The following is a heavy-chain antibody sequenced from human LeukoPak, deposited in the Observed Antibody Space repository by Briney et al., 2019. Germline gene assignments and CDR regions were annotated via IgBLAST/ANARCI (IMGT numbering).Heavy chain of an antibody. CDR3: AKSLGGYNWNHNWFDP. V-gene: IGHV3-9*01. CDR1: GFTFDDYA. J-gene: IGHJ5*02. D-gene: IGHD1-20*01. Sequence: GGSLRLSCAASGFTFDDYAMHWVRQAPGKGLEWVSGISWNSDSIDYADSVKGRFTISRDNAKNSLYLQMNSLRAEDTALYYCAKSLGGYNWNHNWFDPWGQGTLVTVSS. CDR2: ISWNSDSI.